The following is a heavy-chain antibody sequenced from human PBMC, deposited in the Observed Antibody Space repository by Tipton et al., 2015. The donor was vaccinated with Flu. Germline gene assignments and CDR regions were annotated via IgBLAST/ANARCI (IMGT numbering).Heavy chain of an antibody. J-gene: IGHJ4*02. CDR2: ISSSSYI. D-gene: IGHD6-6*01. CDR1: GFTFSSYS. Sequence: SLRLSCAASGFTFSSYSMNWVRQAPGKGLEWVSSISSSSYIYYADSVKGRFTISRDNAKNSLYLQMNSLRAEDTAVYYCAREVDSSSSYGFDYWGQGTLVTVSS. CDR3: AREVDSSSSYGFDY. V-gene: IGHV3-21*01.